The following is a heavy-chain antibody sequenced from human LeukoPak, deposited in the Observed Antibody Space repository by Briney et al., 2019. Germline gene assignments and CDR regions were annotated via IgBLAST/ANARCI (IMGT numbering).Heavy chain of an antibody. Sequence: SVKVSCKASGGTFSSYAISWVRQAPGQGLEWMGRIIPIFGIANYAQKFQGRVTITADKSTSTAYMERSSLRSEDTAVYYCARGTTSEIFGVVLSYYYYGMDVWGQGTTVTVSS. J-gene: IGHJ6*02. CDR1: GGTFSSYA. CDR2: IIPIFGIA. D-gene: IGHD3-3*01. CDR3: ARGTTSEIFGVVLSYYYYGMDV. V-gene: IGHV1-69*04.